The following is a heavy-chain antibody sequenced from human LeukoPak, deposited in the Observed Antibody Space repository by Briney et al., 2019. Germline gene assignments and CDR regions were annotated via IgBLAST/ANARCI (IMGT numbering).Heavy chain of an antibody. Sequence: ASAKVSCKASGCTFTSYYMHWVRQAPGQGLEWMGIINPSGGSTSYAQKFQGRVTMTRDMSTSTVYMELSSLRSEDTAVYYCARDRVTYYYYYMDVWGKGTTVTVSS. J-gene: IGHJ6*03. D-gene: IGHD4-23*01. CDR2: INPSGGST. CDR1: GCTFTSYY. V-gene: IGHV1-46*01. CDR3: ARDRVTYYYYYMDV.